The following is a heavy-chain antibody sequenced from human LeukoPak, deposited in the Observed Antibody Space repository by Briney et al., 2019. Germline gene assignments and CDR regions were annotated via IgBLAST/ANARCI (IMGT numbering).Heavy chain of an antibody. D-gene: IGHD6-19*01. CDR1: GFTFSSCA. J-gene: IGHJ4*02. V-gene: IGHV3-64D*06. CDR2: ISPDGGST. CDR3: ARDRGSGWDFDN. Sequence: GGSLRLSCSASGFTFSSCAMHWVRQAPGKGLQYVSSISPDGGSTYYADSVKGRFTISRDNAKNTLFLQVTSLSTEDTAVYYCARDRGSGWDFDNWGQGTLVTVSS.